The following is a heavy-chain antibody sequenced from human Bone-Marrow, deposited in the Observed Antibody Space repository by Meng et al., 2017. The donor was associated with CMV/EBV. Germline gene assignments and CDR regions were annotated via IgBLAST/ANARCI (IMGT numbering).Heavy chain of an antibody. J-gene: IGHJ6*02. CDR3: ARAPETITIFGVVIPRGYGMDV. CDR1: GFTVSSNY. V-gene: IGHV3-53*01. Sequence: GGSLRLSCAASGFTVSSNYMSWVRQAPGKGLEWVSVIYSGGSTYYADSVKGRFTISRDNAKNSLYLQMNSLRAEDTAVYYCARAPETITIFGVVIPRGYGMDVWGQGTTVTVSS. D-gene: IGHD3-3*01. CDR2: IYSGGST.